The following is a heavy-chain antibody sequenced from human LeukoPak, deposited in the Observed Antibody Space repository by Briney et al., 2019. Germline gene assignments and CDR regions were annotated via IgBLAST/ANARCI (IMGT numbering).Heavy chain of an antibody. D-gene: IGHD6-13*01. V-gene: IGHV3-30*02. CDR2: IRYDGSNK. CDR3: AKDRMSGSSWYVFDY. J-gene: IGHJ4*02. Sequence: GGSLRLSCAASGFTFSSYGMHWVRQAPGKGLEWVAFIRYDGSNKYYADSVKGRFTISRDNSKNTLYLQMNSLRVEDTAVFHCAKDRMSGSSWYVFDYWGQGTLVTVSS. CDR1: GFTFSSYG.